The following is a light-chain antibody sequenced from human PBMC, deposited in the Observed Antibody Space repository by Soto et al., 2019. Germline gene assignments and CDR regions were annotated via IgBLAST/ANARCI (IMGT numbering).Light chain of an antibody. CDR2: DAS. CDR1: QSISSW. J-gene: IGKJ1*01. Sequence: DILLTQSPSTLSASVEDRVTITCRASQSISSWLAWYQQKPGKAPKLLIYDASSLESGVPLRFSGSGSGTEFTLTISSLQPDDFATYYCQQYNSYPWTFGQGTKVEIK. CDR3: QQYNSYPWT. V-gene: IGKV1-5*01.